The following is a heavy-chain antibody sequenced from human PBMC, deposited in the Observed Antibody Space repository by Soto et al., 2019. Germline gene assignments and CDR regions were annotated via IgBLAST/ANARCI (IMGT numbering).Heavy chain of an antibody. V-gene: IGHV2-5*02. Sequence: QITLKESGPTLVKPTQTLTLTCTFSGFSLSTSGVGVAWIRQPPGKALEWLALIYWDDDKRYRPSLESRLTITKDTSKNQVVHTLTNMDSLDTATYYCAYLPCSGGSCYWFSFSGMDVWGQRTTVTVSS. CDR3: AYLPCSGGSCYWFSFSGMDV. CDR2: IYWDDDK. D-gene: IGHD2-15*01. CDR1: GFSLSTSGVG. J-gene: IGHJ6*02.